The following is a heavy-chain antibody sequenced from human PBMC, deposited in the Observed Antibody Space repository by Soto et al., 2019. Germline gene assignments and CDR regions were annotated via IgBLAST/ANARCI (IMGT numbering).Heavy chain of an antibody. CDR2: IYYSGST. J-gene: IGHJ4*02. CDR1: GGSISSGGYY. Sequence: TLSLTCTVSGGSISSGGYYWSWIRQHPGKSLEWIGYIYYSGSTYYNPSLKSRVTISVDTPKNQFSLKLSSATAADTAVYYCARTYCSGGSCSVPGYFDYWGQGTLVNVSS. V-gene: IGHV4-31*03. D-gene: IGHD2-15*01. CDR3: ARTYCSGGSCSVPGYFDY.